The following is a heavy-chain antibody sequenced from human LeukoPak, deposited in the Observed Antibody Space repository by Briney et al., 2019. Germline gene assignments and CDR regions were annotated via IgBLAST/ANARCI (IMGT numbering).Heavy chain of an antibody. V-gene: IGHV3-66*01. CDR2: IYSGGIA. D-gene: IGHD3-3*01. CDR1: GFNVSRNY. J-gene: IGHJ5*02. Sequence: PGGSLRLSCAASGFNVSRNYMSWVRQAPGKGLEWVSGIYSGGIAKYADSVKGRFTIDRDNSKNTVYLQMNSLRAEDTAVYFCARDRSHRYWNGYYTDNWFDPWGQGTLVTVSS. CDR3: ARDRSHRYWNGYYTDNWFDP.